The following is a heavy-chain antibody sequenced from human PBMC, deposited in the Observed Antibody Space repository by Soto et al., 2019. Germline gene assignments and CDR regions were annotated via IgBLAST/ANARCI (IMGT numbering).Heavy chain of an antibody. J-gene: IGHJ6*02. CDR1: WYSFTNYW. D-gene: IGHD3-10*01. CDR2: IYPGDSDS. CDR3: ASQPYGDYDGMDV. V-gene: IGHV5-51*01. Sequence: GGSPKISRKGFWYSFTNYWVGWVRQRPGKGLEGRGIIYPGDSDSRYSPSFQGQVTIQADKSISTAYLLPTSLKASDTAICYCASQPYGDYDGMDVWGQGTLVTVSS.